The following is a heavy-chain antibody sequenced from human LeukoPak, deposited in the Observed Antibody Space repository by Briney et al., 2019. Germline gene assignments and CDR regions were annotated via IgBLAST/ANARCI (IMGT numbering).Heavy chain of an antibody. CDR3: ARHKVGPQWPIDY. CDR2: INHRGNT. J-gene: IGHJ4*02. CDR1: GGSFSDYH. V-gene: IGHV4-34*01. Sequence: SETLSLTCVVNGGSFSDYHWSWIRQSPGKGLEWIGEINHRGNTYYNPSLKSRVPTSVDTSKNHFSLKLSSVTAADTAVYYCARHKVGPQWPIDYWGQGTLVTVSS. D-gene: IGHD6-19*01.